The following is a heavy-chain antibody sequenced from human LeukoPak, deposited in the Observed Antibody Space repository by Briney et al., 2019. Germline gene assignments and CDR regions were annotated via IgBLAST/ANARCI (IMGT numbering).Heavy chain of an antibody. CDR1: GFTFSSYG. J-gene: IGHJ4*02. V-gene: IGHV3-30*02. CDR2: IRYDGSNK. CDR3: AKDIYYYDSSGYYYADY. D-gene: IGHD3-22*01. Sequence: QSGGSLRLSCTASGFTFSSYGMHWVRQAPGKGLEWVAFIRYDGSNKYYADSVKGRFTISRDNSKNTLYLQMNSLRAEDTAVYYCAKDIYYYDSSGYYYADYWGQGTLVTVSS.